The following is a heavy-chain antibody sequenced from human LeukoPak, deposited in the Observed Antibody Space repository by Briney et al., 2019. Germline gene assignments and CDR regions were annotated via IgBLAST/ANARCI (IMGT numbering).Heavy chain of an antibody. CDR3: GAIVVARGWFDP. J-gene: IGHJ5*02. D-gene: IGHD2-2*01. Sequence: SVKVSCKASGGTFNSYAIGWVPQAPGQGLEWMGGIIPIFGTANYAQKFQGRVTITADESTSTAYMELSSLRSEDTAVYYCGAIVVARGWFDPWGQGTLVTVSS. CDR2: IIPIFGTA. CDR1: GGTFNSYA. V-gene: IGHV1-69*01.